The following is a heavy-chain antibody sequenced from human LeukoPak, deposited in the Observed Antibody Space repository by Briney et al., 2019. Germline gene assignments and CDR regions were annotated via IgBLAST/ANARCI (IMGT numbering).Heavy chain of an antibody. V-gene: IGHV1-2*04. CDR2: IHPNSGDT. CDR3: ARADGDILTGYYSY. J-gene: IGHJ4*02. D-gene: IGHD3-9*01. Sequence: ASVKVSCKASGYTFTSYYMHWVRQPPGQGLEWMGWIHPNSGDTNYAQKFQGWVTMTRDTSINTAYMELSRRRSDDTAVYYCARADGDILTGYYSYWGQGTLVTVSS. CDR1: GYTFTSYY.